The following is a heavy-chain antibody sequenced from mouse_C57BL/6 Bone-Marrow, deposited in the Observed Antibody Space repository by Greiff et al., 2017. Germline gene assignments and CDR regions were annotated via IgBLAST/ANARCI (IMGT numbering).Heavy chain of an antibody. Sequence: DVHLVESGGGLVKPGGSLKLSCAASGFTFSDYGMHWVRQAPEKGLEWVAYISSGSSTIYYADTVKGRFTISRDNAKNTLFLQMTSLSAEDTAMYYCALYYGNYGFAYWGQGTLVTVSA. CDR1: GFTFSDYG. J-gene: IGHJ3*01. CDR3: ALYYGNYGFAY. CDR2: ISSGSSTI. V-gene: IGHV5-17*01. D-gene: IGHD2-1*01.